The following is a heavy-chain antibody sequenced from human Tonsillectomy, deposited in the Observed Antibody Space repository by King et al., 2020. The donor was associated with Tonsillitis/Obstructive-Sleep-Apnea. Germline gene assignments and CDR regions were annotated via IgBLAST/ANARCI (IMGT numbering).Heavy chain of an antibody. CDR2: IYPGDSDT. CDR1: GYRFTSYW. V-gene: IGHV5-51*01. Sequence: VQLVESGAEVKKPGESLKISCKGSGYRFTSYWIGWVRQMPGKGLEWMGIIYPGDSDTRYSPSFRGQVTISADKSISTAYLQWSSLKASDTAIYYCARLLGLTTVTTWAFDYWGQGTLVTGSS. D-gene: IGHD4-11*01. J-gene: IGHJ4*02. CDR3: ARLLGLTTVTTWAFDY.